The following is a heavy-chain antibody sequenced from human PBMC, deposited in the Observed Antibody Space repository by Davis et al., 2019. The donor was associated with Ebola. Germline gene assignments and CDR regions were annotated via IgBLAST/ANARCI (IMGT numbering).Heavy chain of an antibody. CDR1: GGSISRGGSY. CDR3: ARDLRYDSSGHDYYFYMDV. J-gene: IGHJ6*03. V-gene: IGHV4-31*03. Sequence: PSETLSLTCTVPGGSISRGGSYWSWIRQHPGKGLEWIGYIYYRGCTYYNPSLKSRVTISLDTSKNQFSLNLRSVTAAETAVYYCARDLRYDSSGHDYYFYMDVWGKGTTVTVSS. CDR2: IYYRGCT. D-gene: IGHD3-22*01.